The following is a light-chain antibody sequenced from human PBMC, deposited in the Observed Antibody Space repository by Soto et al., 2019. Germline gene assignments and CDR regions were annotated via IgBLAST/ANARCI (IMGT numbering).Light chain of an antibody. CDR2: GAS. J-gene: IGKJ1*01. Sequence: EIVMTQSPATLSVSPGERATLSCRASQSVGSNLAWYQLKPGQAPRLLIYGASTRATGIPARFSGSGSGTDFTLTISSLQSEDFAVYYCQQYNNWPPWTFGQGTKVEIK. CDR3: QQYNNWPPWT. CDR1: QSVGSN. V-gene: IGKV3-15*01.